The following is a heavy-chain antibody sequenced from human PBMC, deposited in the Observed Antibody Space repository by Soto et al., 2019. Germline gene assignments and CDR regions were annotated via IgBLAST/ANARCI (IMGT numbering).Heavy chain of an antibody. Sequence: QVQLVESGGGVVQPGRSLRLSCEGSGFSLSHYGMHWVRQAPGQGLEWVATISYDGSAKYHSDSVGDRFAISRDNSNNTLYLQMNSLRAEDTAVYYCAKDRVVLSAYAMDVWGQGTTVTVSS. CDR1: GFSLSHYG. D-gene: IGHD2-21*01. CDR3: AKDRVVLSAYAMDV. V-gene: IGHV3-30*18. J-gene: IGHJ6*02. CDR2: ISYDGSAK.